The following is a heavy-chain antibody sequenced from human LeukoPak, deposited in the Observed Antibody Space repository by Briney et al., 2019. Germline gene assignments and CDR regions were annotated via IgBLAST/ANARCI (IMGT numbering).Heavy chain of an antibody. CDR3: ARSPGYYYDSSGYLD. V-gene: IGHV4-59*01. Sequence: SETLSLTCTVSGGSISSYYWSWIRKPTGKGLEWIGYIYYSGSTNYNPSLKSRVTISVDTSKNQFSLKLSSVTAADTAVYYCARSPGYYYDSSGYLDWGQGTMVTVSS. D-gene: IGHD3-22*01. J-gene: IGHJ3*01. CDR2: IYYSGST. CDR1: GGSISSYY.